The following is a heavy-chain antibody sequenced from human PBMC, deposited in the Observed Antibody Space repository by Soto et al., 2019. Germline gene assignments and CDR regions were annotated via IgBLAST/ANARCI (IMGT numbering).Heavy chain of an antibody. J-gene: IGHJ4*02. Sequence: QLQLQESGPGLVRPSETLSLTCPVSGGSVGSSSYYWGWIRQSPGKGLEWIGSIYYSGSTYYNPSLKRRVNLSVASSKNQFSLRLSSVTAADTAVYFCARHPFKLAAPFENWGQGTLVTVSS. CDR3: ARHPFKLAAPFEN. V-gene: IGHV4-39*01. D-gene: IGHD6-19*01. CDR2: IYYSGST. CDR1: GGSVGSSSYY.